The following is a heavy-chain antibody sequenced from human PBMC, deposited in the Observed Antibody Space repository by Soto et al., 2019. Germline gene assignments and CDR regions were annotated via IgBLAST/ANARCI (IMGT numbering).Heavy chain of an antibody. V-gene: IGHV1-69*01. D-gene: IGHD6-19*01. Sequence: QVHLVQSGAEVKKPGSSVKVSCKASGGSFSNYIFAWVRQAPGQGLEWMGGTIPMFATAQYAQKLQGRVTITADESTSTVYMDLTSLTSADTAVYYCARGLFGQQGLVGFDTWGQGTLVTVSS. CDR3: ARGLFGQQGLVGFDT. CDR2: TIPMFATA. CDR1: GGSFSNYI. J-gene: IGHJ4*02.